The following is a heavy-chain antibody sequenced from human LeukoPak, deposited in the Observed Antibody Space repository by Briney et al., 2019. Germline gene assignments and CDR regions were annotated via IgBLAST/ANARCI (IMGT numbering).Heavy chain of an antibody. CDR3: ARGATMIADAFDI. Sequence: SVKVSCKASGGTFSSYAISWVRQAPGQGLEWMGGITPIFGTANYAQKFQGRVTITADESTSTAYMELSSLRSEDTAVYYCARGATMIADAFDIWGQGTMVTVSS. CDR2: ITPIFGTA. CDR1: GGTFSSYA. J-gene: IGHJ3*02. D-gene: IGHD3-22*01. V-gene: IGHV1-69*13.